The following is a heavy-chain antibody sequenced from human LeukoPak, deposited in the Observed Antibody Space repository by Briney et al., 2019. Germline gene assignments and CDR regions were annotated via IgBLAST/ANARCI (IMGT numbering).Heavy chain of an antibody. CDR3: ARDYYYDSRGYWFDP. CDR2: IYYSGST. Sequence: RPSETLSLTCTVSGSSISSYYWSWIRQPPGKGLEWIGYIYYSGSTNYNPSLKSRVTISVDTSKNQFSLKLSSVTAADTAVYYCARDYYYDSRGYWFDPWGQGTLVTVSS. CDR1: GSSISSYY. J-gene: IGHJ5*02. V-gene: IGHV4-59*01. D-gene: IGHD3-22*01.